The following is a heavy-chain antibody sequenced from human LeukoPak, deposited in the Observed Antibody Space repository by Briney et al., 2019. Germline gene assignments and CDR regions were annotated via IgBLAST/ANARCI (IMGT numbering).Heavy chain of an antibody. V-gene: IGHV4-59*01. Sequence: SETLSLTCTVSGGSISSYYWSWIRQPPGKGLEWIGYIYYSGSTNYNPSLKSRVTISVDTFKNQFSLKLSSATAADTAVYYCARLTALYYFDYWGQGTLVTVSS. D-gene: IGHD2-15*01. CDR1: GGSISSYY. CDR3: ARLTALYYFDY. CDR2: IYYSGST. J-gene: IGHJ4*02.